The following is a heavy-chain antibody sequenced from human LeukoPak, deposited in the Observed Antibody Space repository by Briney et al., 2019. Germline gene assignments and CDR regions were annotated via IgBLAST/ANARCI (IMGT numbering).Heavy chain of an antibody. CDR2: ISAYNGNT. V-gene: IGHV1-18*01. Sequence: GASVKVSCKASGYTFTSYGISWVRQAPGQGLEWMGWISAYNGNTNYAQKLQGRVTMTTDTSTSTAYMELSRLRSDDTAVYYCARERAVQGYCSGGSCYINDYWGQGTLVTVSS. CDR1: GYTFTSYG. J-gene: IGHJ4*02. D-gene: IGHD2-15*01. CDR3: ARERAVQGYCSGGSCYINDY.